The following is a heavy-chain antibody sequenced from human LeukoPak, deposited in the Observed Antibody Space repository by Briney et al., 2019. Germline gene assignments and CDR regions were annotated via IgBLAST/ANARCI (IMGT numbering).Heavy chain of an antibody. J-gene: IGHJ4*02. CDR3: ARDAGLYYDFWSGRGYFDY. V-gene: IGHV4-39*07. CDR1: GGSISSSGYY. CDR2: IYYSEVT. Sequence: PSETLSLTCTVSGGSISSSGYYWVWIRQPPGKGLQWIRNIYYSEVTNYNPSLMSLVAISVDTSKNQFSLKLSSVTAADTAVYYCARDAGLYYDFWSGRGYFDYWGQGTLVTVSS. D-gene: IGHD3-3*01.